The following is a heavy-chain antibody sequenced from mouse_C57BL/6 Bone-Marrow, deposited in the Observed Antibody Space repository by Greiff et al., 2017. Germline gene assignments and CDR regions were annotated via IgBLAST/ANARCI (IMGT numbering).Heavy chain of an antibody. Sequence: QVQLKESGAELARPGASVKLSCKASGYTFTSYGISWVKQRTGQGLEWIGEIYPRSGNTYYNEKFKGKATLTADKSSSTAYMELRSLTSEDSAVYFCAGYFGYWGQGTTLTVSS. V-gene: IGHV1-81*01. CDR2: IYPRSGNT. CDR1: GYTFTSYG. J-gene: IGHJ2*01. CDR3: AGYFGY.